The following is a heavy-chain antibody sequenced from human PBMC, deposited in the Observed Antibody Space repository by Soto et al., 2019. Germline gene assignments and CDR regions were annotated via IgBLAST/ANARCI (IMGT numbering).Heavy chain of an antibody. CDR2: LNPHSGKT. D-gene: IGHD6-6*01. CDR1: GYTFTIHD. Sequence: QVQLVQSGAEVKKPGASVKVSCKASGYTFTIHDIHWVRQAPGQGLEWMAGLNPHSGKTAYAQKFHGRRTMTGNAYTSAADMELSSLRSEDTAMYYCARVSSIAARRSFDSWGQGTLVTVSS. J-gene: IGHJ4*02. V-gene: IGHV1-8*01. CDR3: ARVSSIAARRSFDS.